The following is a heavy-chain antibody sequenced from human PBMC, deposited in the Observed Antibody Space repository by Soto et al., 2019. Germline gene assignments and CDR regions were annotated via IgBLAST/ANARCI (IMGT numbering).Heavy chain of an antibody. Sequence: PSETLSLTCTVSGGSISSYYWSWIRQPPGKGLEWIGYMYYGGRTNYNPSLKSRVTISVDTSKMQVSLKLSSVTAADTAVYFCARGTPSPLIVRSSRGPWFDPWGQGTLVTLSS. J-gene: IGHJ5*02. D-gene: IGHD2-15*01. V-gene: IGHV4-59*08. CDR3: ARGTPSPLIVRSSRGPWFDP. CDR2: MYYGGRT. CDR1: GGSISSYY.